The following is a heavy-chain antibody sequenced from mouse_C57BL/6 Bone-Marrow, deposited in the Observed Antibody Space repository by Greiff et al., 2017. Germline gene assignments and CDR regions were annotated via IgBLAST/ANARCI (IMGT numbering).Heavy chain of an antibody. V-gene: IGHV1-50*01. D-gene: IGHD1-1*01. CDR2: IDPSDSYT. CDR3: ARKASTVVATRYAMDY. Sequence: VQLQQPGAELVKPGASVKLSCKASGYTFTSYWMQWVKQRPGQGLEWIGEIDPSDSYTNYNQKFKGKATLTVDTSSSTAYMQLSSLTSEASAVYYCARKASTVVATRYAMDYWGQGTSVTVSS. J-gene: IGHJ4*01. CDR1: GYTFTSYW.